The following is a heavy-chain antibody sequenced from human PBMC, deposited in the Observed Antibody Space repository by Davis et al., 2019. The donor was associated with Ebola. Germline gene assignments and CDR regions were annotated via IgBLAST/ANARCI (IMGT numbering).Heavy chain of an antibody. CDR1: GFTFSSYS. D-gene: IGHD2-8*01. CDR2: ISSSSSYI. J-gene: IGHJ5*02. CDR3: ARWVISVLYAGWFDP. V-gene: IGHV3-21*01. Sequence: GESLKISCAASGFTFSSYSMNWVRQAPGKGLELVSYISSSSSYIYYADSMKGRFTISRDNAKNALYLQMNSLRAEDTAVYYCARWVISVLYAGWFDPWGQGTLVTVSS.